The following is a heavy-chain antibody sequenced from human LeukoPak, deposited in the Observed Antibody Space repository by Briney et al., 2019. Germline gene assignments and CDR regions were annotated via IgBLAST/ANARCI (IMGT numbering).Heavy chain of an antibody. D-gene: IGHD1-26*01. CDR1: GFTFSSYA. J-gene: IGHJ4*02. CDR2: ISGSGGST. V-gene: IGHV3-23*01. Sequence: GGSLRLSCAASGFTFSSYAMSWVRQAPGKGLEWVTAISGSGGSTHYADSVKGRFTISKDNSKNTLYLQMNSLRAEDTAVYYCAKGLSIVGATTPFDYWGQGTLVTVSS. CDR3: AKGLSIVGATTPFDY.